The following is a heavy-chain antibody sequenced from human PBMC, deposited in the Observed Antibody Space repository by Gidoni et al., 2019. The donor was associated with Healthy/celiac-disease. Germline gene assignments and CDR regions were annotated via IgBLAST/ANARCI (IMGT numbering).Heavy chain of an antibody. CDR2: ISYDGSNK. J-gene: IGHJ6*02. CDR3: AKEYGGRSDYYYYGMDV. D-gene: IGHD2-15*01. Sequence: QVQLVESGGGVVQPGRSLRLSCAASGFTFSSYGMHWVRQAPGKGLGWVAVISYDGSNKYYADSVKGRFTISRDNSKNTLYLQMNSLRAEDTAVYYCAKEYGGRSDYYYYGMDVWGQGTTVTVSS. V-gene: IGHV3-30*18. CDR1: GFTFSSYG.